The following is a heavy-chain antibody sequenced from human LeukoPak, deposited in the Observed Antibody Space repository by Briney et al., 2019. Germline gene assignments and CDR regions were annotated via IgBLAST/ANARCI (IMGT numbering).Heavy chain of an antibody. CDR2: IIPIFGTA. Sequence: SVKVSCKASGGTFSSYAISWVRQAPGQGLEWMGGIIPIFGTANYAQKFQGRVTITTDESTSTACMELSSLRSEDTAVYYCARVVVPAAILAYAWFDPWGQGTLVTVSS. J-gene: IGHJ5*02. V-gene: IGHV1-69*05. D-gene: IGHD2-2*02. CDR1: GGTFSSYA. CDR3: ARVVVPAAILAYAWFDP.